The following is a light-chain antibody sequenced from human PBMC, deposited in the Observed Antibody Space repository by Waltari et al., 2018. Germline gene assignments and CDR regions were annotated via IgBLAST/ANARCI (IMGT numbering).Light chain of an antibody. V-gene: IGLV4-69*01. J-gene: IGLJ2*01. CDR3: QTWGTEGV. Sequence: QLVLTQSPSASASLGASVKLTCTLSSGHSSYAIAWHQQQPEKGPRYLMKLNSDGSHSKGDGIPDRFSGSSSGAERYLTISSLQSDDEADYYCQTWGTEGVFGGGTKLTVL. CDR2: LNSDGSH. CDR1: SGHSSYA.